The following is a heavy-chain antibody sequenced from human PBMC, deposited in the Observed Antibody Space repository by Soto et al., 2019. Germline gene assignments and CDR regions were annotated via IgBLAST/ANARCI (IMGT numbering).Heavy chain of an antibody. Sequence: QVQLVQSGAEVKKPGASVKVSCKASGYTFTDYYMHWVRQAPGQGLEWMGRINPKSGDTKYAEKFQAWVTMTRDMSISTAYMEVTRLRSDDTAVYYCARVNGDAPPRGMDVWGQGTTVTVSS. CDR1: GYTFTDYY. D-gene: IGHD2-21*02. V-gene: IGHV1-2*04. CDR3: ARVNGDAPPRGMDV. J-gene: IGHJ6*02. CDR2: INPKSGDT.